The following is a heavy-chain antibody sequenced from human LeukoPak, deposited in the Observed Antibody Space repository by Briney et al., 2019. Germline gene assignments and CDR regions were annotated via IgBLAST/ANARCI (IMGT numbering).Heavy chain of an antibody. CDR3: AKYSSSGIRYYFDY. J-gene: IGHJ4*02. CDR2: ISSSSSNI. CDR1: GFTFSTST. V-gene: IGHV3-21*01. D-gene: IGHD3-22*01. Sequence: KTGGSLRLSCAASGFTFSTSTMNWVRQAPGKGLEWVSSISSSSSNIYYADSVRGRFPISRDNAKNSLYLQMNSLRAEDTAVYYCAKYSSSGIRYYFDYWGQGTLVTVSS.